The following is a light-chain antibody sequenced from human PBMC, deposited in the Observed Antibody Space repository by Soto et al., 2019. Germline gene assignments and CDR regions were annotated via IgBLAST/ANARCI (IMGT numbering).Light chain of an antibody. J-gene: IGKJ1*01. CDR2: AAS. Sequence: DVQVTQSPSSLSASVGDRVIITCRTSQVISNYFGWYQQKPGKAPKRLIYAASTLQSGVPSRFSGSGSGTEFTLTINSLQPEDFATYYCLQHDSYPRTFGQGTKVEIK. CDR1: QVISNY. V-gene: IGKV1-17*01. CDR3: LQHDSYPRT.